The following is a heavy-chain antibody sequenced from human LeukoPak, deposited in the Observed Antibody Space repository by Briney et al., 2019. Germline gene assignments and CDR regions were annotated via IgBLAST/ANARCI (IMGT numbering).Heavy chain of an antibody. V-gene: IGHV1-2*02. Sequence: ASVKVSCKASGYTFTDYYMHWVRQAPGQGLEWMGWINPNSGGTSYAQKFQGRVTMTRDTSISTSYMELRSLRSDDTAVYYCARIRRGYDSSLEDAFDIWGQGTMVTVSS. J-gene: IGHJ3*02. CDR2: INPNSGGT. CDR3: ARIRRGYDSSLEDAFDI. D-gene: IGHD3-22*01. CDR1: GYTFTDYY.